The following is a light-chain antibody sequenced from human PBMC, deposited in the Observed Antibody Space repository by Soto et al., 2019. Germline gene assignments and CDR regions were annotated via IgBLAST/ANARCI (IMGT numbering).Light chain of an antibody. CDR3: SSYAGSSNV. V-gene: IGLV2-8*01. CDR2: EVN. CDR1: SSDVGGYNY. J-gene: IGLJ1*01. Sequence: QSVLTQPPSASGSPGQSVAISCTETSSDVGGYNYVSWYQKHPGKAPKLMIYEVNKRPSGDPDRFSGSKSGNTASLTVSGLQAEDEADYYCSSYAGSSNVFGTGTKLTVL.